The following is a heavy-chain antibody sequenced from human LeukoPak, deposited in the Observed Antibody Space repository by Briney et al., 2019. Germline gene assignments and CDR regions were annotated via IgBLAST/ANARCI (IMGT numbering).Heavy chain of an antibody. CDR3: ARRRRSGSPHDAFDI. V-gene: IGHV4-4*02. D-gene: IGHD1-26*01. Sequence: KASGTLSLTCAVSGGSISSSNWWSWVRQPPGKGLEWIGEIYHSGSTNYNPSLKSRVTISVDTSKNQFSLKLSSVTAADTAVYYCARRRRSGSPHDAFDIWGQGTMVTVSS. CDR2: IYHSGST. J-gene: IGHJ3*02. CDR1: GGSISSSNW.